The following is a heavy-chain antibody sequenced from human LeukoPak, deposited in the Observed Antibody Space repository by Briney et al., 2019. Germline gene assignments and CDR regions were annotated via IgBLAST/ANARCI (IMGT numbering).Heavy chain of an antibody. CDR1: GYSFTSHY. Sequence: WASVKVSCKASGYSFTSHYMHWVRQAPGQGLEWLGLINPSGSSTLYAQKFQGRVTMTRDMSTTTDYMELSSLRSDDTAVYYCASTLGHYMDVWGKGTTVTISS. V-gene: IGHV1-46*01. CDR2: INPSGSST. D-gene: IGHD2-15*01. CDR3: ASTLGHYMDV. J-gene: IGHJ6*03.